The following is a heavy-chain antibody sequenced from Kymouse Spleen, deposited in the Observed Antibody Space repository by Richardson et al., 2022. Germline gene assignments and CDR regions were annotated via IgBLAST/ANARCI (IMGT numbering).Heavy chain of an antibody. CDR3: AKEGTYSSSWYYFDY. CDR1: GFTFSSYG. CDR2: ISYDGSNK. D-gene: IGHD6-13*01. Sequence: QVQLVESGGGVVQPGRSLRLSCAASGFTFSSYGMHWVRQAPGKGLEWVAVISYDGSNKYYADSVKGRFTISRDNSKNTLYLQMNSLRAEDTAVYYCAKEGTYSSSWYYFDYWGQGTLVTVSS. V-gene: IGHV3-30*18. J-gene: IGHJ4*02.